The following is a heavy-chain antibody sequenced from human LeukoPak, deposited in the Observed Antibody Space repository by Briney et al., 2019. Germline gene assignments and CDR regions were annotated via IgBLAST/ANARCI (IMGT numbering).Heavy chain of an antibody. V-gene: IGHV4-30-2*01. Sequence: SQTLSLTCAVSGGSISSGGYSWSWIRQPPGKGLEWIGEINHSGSTNYNPSLKSRVTISVDTSKNQFSLKLSSVTAADTAVYYCARPRGYYYDSSGYPSHAFDIWGQGTMVTVSS. CDR1: GGSISSGGYS. D-gene: IGHD3-22*01. CDR2: INHSGST. J-gene: IGHJ3*02. CDR3: ARPRGYYYDSSGYPSHAFDI.